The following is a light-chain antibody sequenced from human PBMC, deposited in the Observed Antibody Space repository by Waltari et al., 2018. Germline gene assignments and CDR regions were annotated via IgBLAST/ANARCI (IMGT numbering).Light chain of an antibody. J-gene: IGKJ1*01. CDR3: QQYNNWPRT. V-gene: IGKV3-15*01. CDR1: QSVSSN. CDR2: GAS. Sequence: EIVMTQSPATLSVSPGERATLPCRASQSVSSNLAWYQQKPGQAPRLLIYGASTRATGIPARFRGSGSGTEFTLTISSLQSEDFAVYYCQQYNNWPRTFGQGTKVEIK.